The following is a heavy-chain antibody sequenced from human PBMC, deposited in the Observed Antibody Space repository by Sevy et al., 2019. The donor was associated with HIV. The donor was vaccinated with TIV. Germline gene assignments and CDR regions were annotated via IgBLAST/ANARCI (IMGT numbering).Heavy chain of an antibody. Sequence: GGSLRLSCVASGFSFSLYAMSWVRQAPGKGLEWVSAISGGGGSTYYADSVKGRFTISRDTSKNTLSLQMTSLRAEDTAVYYCAKAGTWYGRYYFDYWGQGTLVTVSS. J-gene: IGHJ4*02. D-gene: IGHD6-13*01. CDR3: AKAGTWYGRYYFDY. CDR1: GFSFSLYA. V-gene: IGHV3-23*01. CDR2: ISGGGGST.